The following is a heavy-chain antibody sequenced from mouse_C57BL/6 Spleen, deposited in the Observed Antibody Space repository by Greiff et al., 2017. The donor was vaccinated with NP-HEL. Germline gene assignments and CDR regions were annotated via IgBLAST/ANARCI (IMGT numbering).Heavy chain of an antibody. D-gene: IGHD1-1*01. CDR3: AISAYYYGSSDDWYFDV. CDR2: IYPGSGST. J-gene: IGHJ1*03. V-gene: IGHV1-55*01. Sequence: QVQLQQPGAELVKPGASVKMSCKASGYTFTSYWITWVKQRPGQGLEWIGDIYPGSGSTNYNEKFKSKATLTVDTSSSTAYMQLSSLTSEDSAVYYCAISAYYYGSSDDWYFDVWGTGTTVTVSS. CDR1: GYTFTSYW.